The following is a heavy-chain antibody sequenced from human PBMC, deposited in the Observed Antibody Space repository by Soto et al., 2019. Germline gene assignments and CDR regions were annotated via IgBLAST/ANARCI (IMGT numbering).Heavy chain of an antibody. CDR3: ARDSVGGIRYKWFGP. D-gene: IGHD3-10*01. V-gene: IGHV3-9*01. J-gene: IGHJ5*02. CDR1: GFSFSDHA. Sequence: HLVESGGASVQPGRSLRLSCAASGFSFSDHAMHWVRQAPGKGLEWVSGISWNSDVIEYADSVKGRFTISRDNAKMTVNLQMNSLRVEDTAMYYCARDSVGGIRYKWFGPWGQGTLVAV. CDR2: ISWNSDVI.